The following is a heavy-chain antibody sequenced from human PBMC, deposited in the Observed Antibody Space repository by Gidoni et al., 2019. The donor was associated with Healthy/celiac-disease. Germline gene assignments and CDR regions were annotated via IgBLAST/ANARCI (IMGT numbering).Heavy chain of an antibody. D-gene: IGHD5-18*01. CDR2: IGGSGGST. J-gene: IGHJ4*02. Sequence: EVQLLESGGGLVQPGGSLRLSCAASGFTFSSYAMSWVRPAPGKGLGWVSAIGGSGGSTYYEDSVKGRFTISRDNSKNTLYLQMNSLRAEDTAVYYCAKDRYSYGSLATDYWGQGTLVTVSS. V-gene: IGHV3-23*01. CDR3: AKDRYSYGSLATDY. CDR1: GFTFSSYA.